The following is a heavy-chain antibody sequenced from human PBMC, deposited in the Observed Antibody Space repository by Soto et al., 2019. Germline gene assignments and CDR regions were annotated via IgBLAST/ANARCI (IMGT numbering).Heavy chain of an antibody. CDR3: ARGQWEDYFY. D-gene: IGHD1-26*01. J-gene: IGHJ4*02. V-gene: IGHV4-34*01. Sequence: SETLSLTCAVYGGSFSGYYWSWIRQPPGKGLEWIGEINHSGSTNYNPSLKSRVTISVDTSKNQFSLKLSSVTAADTAVYYCARGQWEDYFYWGQGTLVTVSS. CDR2: INHSGST. CDR1: GGSFSGYY.